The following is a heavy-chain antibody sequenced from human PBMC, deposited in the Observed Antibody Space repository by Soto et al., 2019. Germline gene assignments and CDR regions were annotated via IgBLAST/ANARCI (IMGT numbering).Heavy chain of an antibody. D-gene: IGHD6-13*01. J-gene: IGHJ4*02. Sequence: PGGSLGLSCASSGFTFSSYAMHCVRQTPVKVLEWVAVISYDGSNKYYADSVKGRFTISRDNSKNTLYLQMNSLRAEDTAVYYCARDRYSSSWYGSPQVGAQWGQGTLVTVSS. CDR3: ARDRYSSSWYGSPQVGAQ. CDR1: GFTFSSYA. CDR2: ISYDGSNK. V-gene: IGHV3-30-3*01.